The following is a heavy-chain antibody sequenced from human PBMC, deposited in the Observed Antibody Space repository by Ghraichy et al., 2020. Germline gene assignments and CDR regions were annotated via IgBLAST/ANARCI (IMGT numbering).Heavy chain of an antibody. CDR3: AKDLVGATKTALLFDY. D-gene: IGHD1-26*01. CDR1: GFTFSSYA. Sequence: GGSLRLSCAASGFTFSSYAMSWVRQAPGKGLEWVSAISGSGGSTYYADSVKGRFTISRDNSKNTLYLQMNSLRAEDTAVYYCAKDLVGATKTALLFDYWGQGTLVTVSS. CDR2: ISGSGGST. V-gene: IGHV3-23*01. J-gene: IGHJ4*02.